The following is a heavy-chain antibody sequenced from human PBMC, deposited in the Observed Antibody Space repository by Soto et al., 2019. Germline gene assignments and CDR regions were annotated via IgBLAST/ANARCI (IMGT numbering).Heavy chain of an antibody. Sequence: SETLSLTCAVSGGSISSGGYSWSWIRQPPGKGLEWIGYIYHSGSTYYNPSLKSRVTISVDRSKNQFSLKLSSVTAADTAAYYCARARGPRFLEWLTRGFYGMEVWGQETTVTVSS. CDR2: IYHSGST. CDR3: ARARGPRFLEWLTRGFYGMEV. J-gene: IGHJ6*02. V-gene: IGHV4-30-2*01. CDR1: GGSISSGGYS. D-gene: IGHD3-3*01.